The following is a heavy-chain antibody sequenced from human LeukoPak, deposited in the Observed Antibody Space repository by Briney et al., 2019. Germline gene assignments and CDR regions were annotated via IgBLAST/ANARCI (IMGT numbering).Heavy chain of an antibody. D-gene: IGHD5-18*01. J-gene: IGHJ4*02. CDR2: INGNGAST. V-gene: IGHV3-23*01. CDR3: AKDQGYSYYYLDY. CDR1: GFTFNNHA. Sequence: GGSLTLSCAASGFTFNNHAMSWVRQAPGKGLEWVSGINGNGASTYYSDSVKGRFTISRDNSKNTLYLQMSSLRAEDTAIYYCAKDQGYSYYYLDYWGQGTLVTVSS.